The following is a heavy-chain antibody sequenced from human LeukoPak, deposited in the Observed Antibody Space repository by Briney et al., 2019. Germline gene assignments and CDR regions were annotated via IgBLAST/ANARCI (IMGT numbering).Heavy chain of an antibody. CDR3: ARAIWVGGTRYFDY. CDR2: INNNGDST. D-gene: IGHD1-26*01. Sequence: HPGGSLRLSCAASGFTFSSYAMYWVRQAPGKGLEYVSAINNNGDSTYYANSVKGRFTISRDNSKNTLYLQMGSLRAEDMAVYYCARAIWVGGTRYFDYWGQGTLVTVSS. J-gene: IGHJ4*02. V-gene: IGHV3-64*01. CDR1: GFTFSSYA.